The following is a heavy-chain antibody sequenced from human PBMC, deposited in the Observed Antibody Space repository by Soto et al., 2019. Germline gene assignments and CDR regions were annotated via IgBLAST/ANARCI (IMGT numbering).Heavy chain of an antibody. D-gene: IGHD3-10*01. CDR2: INPSGGST. CDR3: ARDAVLLWFGETYYYYGMDV. Sequence: GASVKVSCKASGYTFTSNYMHWVRQAPGQGLEWMGIINPSGGSTSYAQKFQGRVTMTRDTSTSTVYMELSSLRSEDTAVYYCARDAVLLWFGETYYYYGMDVWGQGTTVTVSS. CDR1: GYTFTSNY. V-gene: IGHV1-46*01. J-gene: IGHJ6*02.